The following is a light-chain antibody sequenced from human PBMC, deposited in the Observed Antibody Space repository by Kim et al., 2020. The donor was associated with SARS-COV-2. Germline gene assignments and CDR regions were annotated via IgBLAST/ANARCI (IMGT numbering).Light chain of an antibody. J-gene: IGKJ3*01. CDR1: QDISSY. CDR2: SAS. Sequence: ASTGDRGTVTCRAGQDISSYLAWYQQKPGKAPKLLISSASNMQSGVPSRFSGSGSGTDFTLSISRLQSEDFATYYCQQYYSNPFTFGPGTKVDIK. V-gene: IGKV1-8*01. CDR3: QQYYSNPFT.